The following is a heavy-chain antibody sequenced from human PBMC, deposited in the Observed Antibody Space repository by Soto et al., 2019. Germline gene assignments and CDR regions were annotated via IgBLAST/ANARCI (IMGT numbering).Heavy chain of an antibody. V-gene: IGHV3-30-3*01. Sequence: GGSLRLSCAASGFTFSSYAMHWVRQAPGKGLEWVAVISYDGSNKYYADSVKGRFTISRDNSKNTLYLQMNSLRAEDTAVYYCAIVVVPAAPGGMDVWGQGTTVTVSS. CDR1: GFTFSSYA. CDR3: AIVVVPAAPGGMDV. CDR2: ISYDGSNK. J-gene: IGHJ6*02. D-gene: IGHD2-2*01.